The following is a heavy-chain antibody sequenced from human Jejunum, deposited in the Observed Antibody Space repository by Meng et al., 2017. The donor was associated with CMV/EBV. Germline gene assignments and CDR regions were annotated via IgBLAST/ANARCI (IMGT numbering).Heavy chain of an antibody. D-gene: IGHD3-10*01. CDR1: GFTCGTYA. Sequence: GFTCGTYALSWIRPAPGKGLEWVSGFSSGSHYYTESVRGRFTISRDSSKNTMFLQMDGLRLEDTAKYYCAAEVAVRNYFSYGMDVWGQGTTVTVSS. J-gene: IGHJ6*02. V-gene: IGHV3-66*03. CDR3: AAEVAVRNYFSYGMDV. CDR2: FSSGSH.